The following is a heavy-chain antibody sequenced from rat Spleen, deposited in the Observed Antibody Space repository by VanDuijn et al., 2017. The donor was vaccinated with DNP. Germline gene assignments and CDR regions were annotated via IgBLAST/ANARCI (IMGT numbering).Heavy chain of an antibody. Sequence: EVQLVESGGDLVQPGRSLKLSCVASGFTFSDYYMAWVRQAPTKGLEWVTYISYDGGSTYYGDSVKGRFTISRDNAKSTLYLQMNSLRSEDMATYYCARPMDYYSGGFAYWGQGTLVTVSS. D-gene: IGHD1-1*01. J-gene: IGHJ3*01. V-gene: IGHV5-22*01. CDR2: ISYDGGST. CDR1: GFTFSDYY. CDR3: ARPMDYYSGGFAY.